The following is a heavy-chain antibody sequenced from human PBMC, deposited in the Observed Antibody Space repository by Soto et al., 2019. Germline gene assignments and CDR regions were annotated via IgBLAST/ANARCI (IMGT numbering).Heavy chain of an antibody. V-gene: IGHV4-4*07. CDR2: IYTSGGT. Sequence: SETLSLTCTVSGGSISSYYWSWIRQPAGKGLEWIGRIYTSGGTNYNPSLKSRVTMSVDTSKNQFSLKLSSVTAADTAVYYCARDHLGYCSSTSCRNWFDPWGQGTRVTVSS. CDR1: GGSISSYY. D-gene: IGHD2-2*01. J-gene: IGHJ5*02. CDR3: ARDHLGYCSSTSCRNWFDP.